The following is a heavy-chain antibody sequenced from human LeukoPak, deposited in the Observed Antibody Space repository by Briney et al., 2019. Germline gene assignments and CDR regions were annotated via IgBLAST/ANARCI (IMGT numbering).Heavy chain of an antibody. CDR3: ARVAGTLFDY. CDR1: GYTFTGYY. D-gene: IGHD6-19*01. CDR2: INPNSGGT. V-gene: IGHV1-2*02. J-gene: IGHJ4*02. Sequence: ASVKVSCKASGYTFTGYYMHWVRQAPGQGLEWMGWINPNSGGTKYSQEFQGRVTITRDTSASTSYLELSSLRHEDMAVYYCARVAGTLFDYWGQGTLVTVSS.